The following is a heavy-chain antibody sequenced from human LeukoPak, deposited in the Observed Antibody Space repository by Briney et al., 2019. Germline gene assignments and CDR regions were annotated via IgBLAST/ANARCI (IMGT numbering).Heavy chain of an antibody. D-gene: IGHD1-26*01. CDR2: ISGGGGNT. Sequence: GGSLRLSCAASKFAFSSYAMSWVRQAPGKGLEWVSAISGGGGNTYYADSVKGRFTISRDNAKNSLYLQMNSLRAEDTALYYCAKDSDISGSYSYFDYWGQGTLVTVSS. V-gene: IGHV3-23*01. J-gene: IGHJ4*02. CDR3: AKDSDISGSYSYFDY. CDR1: KFAFSSYA.